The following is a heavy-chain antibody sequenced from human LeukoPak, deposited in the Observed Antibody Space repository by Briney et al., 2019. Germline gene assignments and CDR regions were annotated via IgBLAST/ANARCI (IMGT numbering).Heavy chain of an antibody. CDR3: ARGSDSSGYYDFDY. CDR1: GGSISSGGYY. D-gene: IGHD3-22*01. J-gene: IGHJ4*02. Sequence: SETLSLTCTVSGGSISSGGYYWSWIRQHPGKGLEWIGEINHSGSTNYNPSLKSRVTISVDTSKNQFSLKLSSVTAADTAVYYCARGSDSSGYYDFDYWGQGTLVTVSS. V-gene: IGHV4-39*07. CDR2: INHSGST.